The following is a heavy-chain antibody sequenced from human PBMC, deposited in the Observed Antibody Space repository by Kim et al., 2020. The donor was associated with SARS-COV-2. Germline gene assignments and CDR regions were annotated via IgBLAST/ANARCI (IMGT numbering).Heavy chain of an antibody. CDR2: IYPGDSDT. CDR3: ARHEGPYYCSGGSCYHGYYYYGMDV. CDR1: GYSFTSYW. D-gene: IGHD2-15*01. V-gene: IGHV5-51*01. J-gene: IGHJ6*02. Sequence: GESLKISCKGSGYSFTSYWIGWVRQMPGKGLEWMGIIYPGDSDTRYSPSFQGQVTISADKSISTAYLQWSSLKASDTAMYYCARHEGPYYCSGGSCYHGYYYYGMDVWGQGTTVTVSS.